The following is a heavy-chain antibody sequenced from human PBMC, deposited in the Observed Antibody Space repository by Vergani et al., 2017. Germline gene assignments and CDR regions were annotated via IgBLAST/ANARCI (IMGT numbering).Heavy chain of an antibody. D-gene: IGHD4-17*01. CDR3: ARAYGDYVMVVY. CDR1: GFSLSTSGVG. Sequence: QITLKESGPTLVKPTQTLTLTCTFSGFSLSTSGVGVGWGGRPPGGGGGWVALSYWNDDKRYSPSLKSRLTITKDTSKNQVVLTMTNMDPVDTATYYCARAYGDYVMVVYWGQGTLVTVSS. V-gene: IGHV2-5*01. J-gene: IGHJ4*02. CDR2: SYWNDDK.